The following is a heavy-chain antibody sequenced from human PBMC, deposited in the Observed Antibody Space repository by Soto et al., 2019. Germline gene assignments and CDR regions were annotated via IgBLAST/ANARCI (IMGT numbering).Heavy chain of an antibody. J-gene: IGHJ4*02. D-gene: IGHD6-13*01. V-gene: IGHV3-15*07. CDR3: CTDQGDSSSWYHFDY. CDR1: GFTLSNAW. Sequence: EVQLVESGGGLVKPGGSLRLSCAASGFTLSNAWMHWVSQTPGKGLEWVGRIKSKTDGGTADYAAPVKGRFTISRDDSQNTLFLQMNILNTEDTAVYYCCTDQGDSSSWYHFDYWCQGTSVTVSS. CDR2: IKSKTDGGTA.